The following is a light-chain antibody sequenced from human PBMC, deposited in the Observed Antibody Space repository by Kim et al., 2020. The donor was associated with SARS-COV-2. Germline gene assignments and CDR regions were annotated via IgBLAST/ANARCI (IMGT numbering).Light chain of an antibody. CDR2: QDS. CDR3: QAWDSSRV. Sequence: VSVSPGQTASLTCSGDKLGDKYACWYQQKPGQAPVLVIYQDSKRPSGIPERFSGSNSGKTATLTISGTQAMDEADYYCQAWDSSRVFGGGTKLTVL. V-gene: IGLV3-1*01. J-gene: IGLJ3*02. CDR1: KLGDKY.